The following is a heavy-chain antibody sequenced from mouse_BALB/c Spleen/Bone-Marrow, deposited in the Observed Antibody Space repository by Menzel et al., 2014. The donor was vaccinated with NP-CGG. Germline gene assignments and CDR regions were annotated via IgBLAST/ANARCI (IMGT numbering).Heavy chain of an antibody. V-gene: IGHV1-9*01. Sequence: QVQLKESGAELMKPGASVKISRKATDYTFSSYWIEWVKQRPGHGLEWIGEILPGSGTTNYNENFKGKATFTADASSNTAYMQLSSLTAEDSAVYYCARDYRYDGAMDYWGQGTSVTVSS. J-gene: IGHJ4*01. D-gene: IGHD2-14*01. CDR3: ARDYRYDGAMDY. CDR2: ILPGSGTT. CDR1: DYTFSSYW.